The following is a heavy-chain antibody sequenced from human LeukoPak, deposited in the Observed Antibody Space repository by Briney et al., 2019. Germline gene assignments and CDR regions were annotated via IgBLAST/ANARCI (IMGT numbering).Heavy chain of an antibody. CDR2: ISGSGGST. D-gene: IGHD5-24*01. CDR3: AKDARRDGYSYDY. J-gene: IGHJ4*02. V-gene: IGHV3-23*01. Sequence: GGSLRLPCAASGFTFSSYAMNWVRQAPGKGLEWVSGISGSGGSTNYADSVEGRFTVSRDNSNNTVYLQMNSLRADDTAVYYCAKDARRDGYSYDYWGQGTLVTVSS. CDR1: GFTFSSYA.